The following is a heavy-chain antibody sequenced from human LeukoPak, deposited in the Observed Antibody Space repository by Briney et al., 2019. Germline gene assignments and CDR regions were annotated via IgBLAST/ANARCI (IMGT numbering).Heavy chain of an antibody. CDR3: AKDKSPQYYYYAMDV. Sequence: PGGSLRLSCAASGFTFSSYAMSWVRQAPVKALEWVSAISGSGGSTYYADSVKGRFTISRDNSKNTLYLQMNSLRAEDTAVYYCAKDKSPQYYYYAMDVWGQGTTVTVSS. V-gene: IGHV3-23*01. J-gene: IGHJ6*02. CDR1: GFTFSSYA. CDR2: ISGSGGST.